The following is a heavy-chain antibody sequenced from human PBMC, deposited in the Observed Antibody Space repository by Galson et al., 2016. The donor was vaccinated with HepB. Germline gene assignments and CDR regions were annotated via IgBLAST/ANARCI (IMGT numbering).Heavy chain of an antibody. Sequence: AISGDSVSSDNAAWNWIRQSPSRGLEWLGRTYYRSKWYNDYAPSVKSRVTINADTSKNQFSLQLNSVTPEDTAVYYCARTRTAEFDPWGQGTLVTVSS. J-gene: IGHJ5*02. CDR3: ARTRTAEFDP. D-gene: IGHD1-1*01. CDR2: TYYRSKWYN. V-gene: IGHV6-1*01. CDR1: GDSVSSDNAA.